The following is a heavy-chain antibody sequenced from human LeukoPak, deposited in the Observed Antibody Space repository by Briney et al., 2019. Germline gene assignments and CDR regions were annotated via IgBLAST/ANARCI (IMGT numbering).Heavy chain of an antibody. CDR3: ARSPGNDPPLSDY. V-gene: IGHV3-7*01. CDR2: IKQDGSEK. CDR1: GFTFSSYW. D-gene: IGHD1-14*01. Sequence: SGGSLRLSCAASGFTFSSYWMSWVRQAPGKGLEWVANIKQDGSEKYYVDSVKGRFTISRDNAKNSLYLQMNSLRAEDTAVYYCARSPGNDPPLSDYWGQGTLVTVFS. J-gene: IGHJ4*02.